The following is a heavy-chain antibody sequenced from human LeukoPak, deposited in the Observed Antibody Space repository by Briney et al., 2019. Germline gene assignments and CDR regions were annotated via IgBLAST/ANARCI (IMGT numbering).Heavy chain of an antibody. CDR3: AKRSGELSLYYLDY. CDR2: ISYDGSNK. J-gene: IGHJ4*02. V-gene: IGHV3-30-3*02. D-gene: IGHD3-16*02. CDR1: GFTFSSYA. Sequence: GGSLRLSCAASGFTFSSYAMHWVRQAPGKGLEWVAVISYDGSNKYYADSVKGRFTISRDNSKNTLYLQMNSLRAEDTAVYYCAKRSGELSLYYLDYWGQGTLVTVSS.